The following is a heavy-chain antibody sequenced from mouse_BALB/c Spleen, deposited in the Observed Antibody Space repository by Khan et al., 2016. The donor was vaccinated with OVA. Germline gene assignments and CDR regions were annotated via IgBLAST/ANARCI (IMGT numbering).Heavy chain of an antibody. D-gene: IGHD2-1*01. Sequence: EVELVESGGGLVKPGGSLKLSCAASGFTFSRYTMSWVRQTPEKRLEWVATISSGSTYTYYPDSVKGRFTISRDNTKNTLYLQMSSLKSEDTALYYCARDGNYAHWYFDVWGAGTTVTVSS. J-gene: IGHJ1*01. CDR1: GFTFSRYT. CDR2: ISSGSTYT. V-gene: IGHV5-6-4*01. CDR3: ARDGNYAHWYFDV.